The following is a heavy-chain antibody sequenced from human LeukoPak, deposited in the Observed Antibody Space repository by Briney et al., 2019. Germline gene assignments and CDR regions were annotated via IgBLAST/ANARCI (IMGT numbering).Heavy chain of an antibody. CDR2: IWYDGSNK. V-gene: IGHV3-33*08. J-gene: IGHJ4*02. CDR3: ARSDGYNLAY. D-gene: IGHD5-24*01. Sequence: GGSLRLSCAASGFTFSSSAMSWVRQAPGKGLEWVAVIWYDGSNKYYADSVKGRFTISRDNSKNTLYLQMNSLRAEDTAVYYCARSDGYNLAYWGQGTLVTVSS. CDR1: GFTFSSSA.